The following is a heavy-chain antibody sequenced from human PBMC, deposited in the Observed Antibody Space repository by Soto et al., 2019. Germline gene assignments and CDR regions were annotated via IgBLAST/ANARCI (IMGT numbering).Heavy chain of an antibody. CDR2: FDPEDGET. CDR1: GYTLTELS. D-gene: IGHD2-15*01. CDR3: ATGMLGYCSGGSCYAPRAYFDY. V-gene: IGHV1-24*01. Sequence: ASVKVSCKVSGYTLTELSMHWVRQAPGKGLEWMGGFDPEDGETIYAQKFQGRVTMTEDTSTDTAYMELSSLRSEDTAVYYCATGMLGYCSGGSCYAPRAYFDYWGQGTLVTVSS. J-gene: IGHJ4*02.